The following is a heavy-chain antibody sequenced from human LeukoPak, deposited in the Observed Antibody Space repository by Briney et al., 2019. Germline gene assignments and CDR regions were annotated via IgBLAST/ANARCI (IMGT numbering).Heavy chain of an antibody. Sequence: ASVKVSCKASGYTFTSYGISWVRQAPGQGLEWMGWISAYNGNTNYAQKLQGRVTMTTDTSTSTAYMELRSLRSDDTAVYYCARTYYDILAGYSFDYWGQGTLVTVSP. J-gene: IGHJ4*02. D-gene: IGHD3-9*01. CDR3: ARTYYDILAGYSFDY. CDR1: GYTFTSYG. CDR2: ISAYNGNT. V-gene: IGHV1-18*01.